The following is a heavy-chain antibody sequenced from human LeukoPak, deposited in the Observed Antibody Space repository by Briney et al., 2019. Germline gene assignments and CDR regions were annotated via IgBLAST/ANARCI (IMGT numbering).Heavy chain of an antibody. CDR2: IYYSGST. V-gene: IGHV4-39*01. J-gene: IGHJ4*02. Sequence: PSETLSLACTVSGGSISGSSYYWGWIRQPPGKGLEWIGSIYYSGSTYYNPSLKSRVTISVDTSKNQFSLKLSSVTAADTAVYYCARKWSFWSGYIKEYYFDYWGQGTLVTVSS. CDR3: ARKWSFWSGYIKEYYFDY. CDR1: GGSISGSSYY. D-gene: IGHD3-3*01.